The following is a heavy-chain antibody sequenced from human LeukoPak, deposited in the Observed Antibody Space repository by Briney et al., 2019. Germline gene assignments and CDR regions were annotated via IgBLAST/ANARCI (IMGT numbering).Heavy chain of an antibody. Sequence: ASVKVSCKASGYTFISYYLHWVRHAPGQGLEWMGWINPTRGVTNYAQKFQDRVTMTRDTSINTAYMDLSRLTSDDTAVYYCARLVGLSKTASYWGQGTLAIVSS. D-gene: IGHD5/OR15-5a*01. CDR2: INPTRGVT. J-gene: IGHJ4*02. V-gene: IGHV1-2*02. CDR1: GYTFISYY. CDR3: ARLVGLSKTASY.